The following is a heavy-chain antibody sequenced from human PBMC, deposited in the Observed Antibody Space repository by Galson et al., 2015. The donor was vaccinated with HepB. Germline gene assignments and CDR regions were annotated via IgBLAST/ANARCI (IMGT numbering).Heavy chain of an antibody. CDR1: GFTFSSYA. J-gene: IGHJ6*03. V-gene: IGHV3-30-3*01. D-gene: IGHD2-2*01. CDR3: ARDRGCSSTSCPYYYYYYMDV. CDR2: ISYDGSNK. Sequence: SLRLSCAASGFTFSSYAMHWVRQAPGKGLEWVAVISYDGSNKYYADSVKGRFTISRDNSKNTLYLQMNSLRAEDTAVYYCARDRGCSSTSCPYYYYYYMDVWGKGTTVTVSS.